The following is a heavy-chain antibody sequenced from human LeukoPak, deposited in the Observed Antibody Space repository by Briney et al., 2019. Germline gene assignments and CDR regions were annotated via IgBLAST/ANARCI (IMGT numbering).Heavy chain of an antibody. Sequence: GGSLRLSCAASGFIFSNYNMNWVRQAPGKGLEWVSSISSSSVYIYYADSVKGRFTISRDNAKNSLYLHMNSLRAEDTAVYYCARMGGSYFQAYWGQGTLVTVSS. CDR1: GFIFSNYN. D-gene: IGHD1-26*01. V-gene: IGHV3-21*04. J-gene: IGHJ4*02. CDR2: ISSSSVYI. CDR3: ARMGGSYFQAY.